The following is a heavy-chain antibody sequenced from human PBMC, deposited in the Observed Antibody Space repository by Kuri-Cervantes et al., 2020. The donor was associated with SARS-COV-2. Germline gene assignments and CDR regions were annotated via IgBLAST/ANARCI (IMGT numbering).Heavy chain of an antibody. CDR1: GDSISTGYY. CDR3: ARGEYDFWSGYYRSTYFDY. CDR2: VHHSGST. D-gene: IGHD3-3*01. Sequence: SETLSLTCSVSGDSISTGYYWNWIRQSPEKGLEWIGSVHHSGSTYYNPSLKSRVTISVDTSKNQFSLKLSSVTAADTAVYYCARGEYDFWSGYYRSTYFDYWGQGTLVTVSS. V-gene: IGHV4-38-2*02. J-gene: IGHJ4*02.